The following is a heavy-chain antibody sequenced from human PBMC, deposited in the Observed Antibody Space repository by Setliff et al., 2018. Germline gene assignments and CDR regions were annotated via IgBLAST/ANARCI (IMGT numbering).Heavy chain of an antibody. J-gene: IGHJ5*02. CDR1: GFTFSSFW. Sequence: PGGSLRLSCGSSGFTFSSFWMSWVRQAPGKGLEWVANINQDGSESFYVDSVKGRFTISRDNAKNSLYLQMNSLRVEDTAVYYCARVVDMGWFDPWGQGTLVTVSS. V-gene: IGHV3-7*03. CDR3: ARVVDMGWFDP. CDR2: INQDGSES.